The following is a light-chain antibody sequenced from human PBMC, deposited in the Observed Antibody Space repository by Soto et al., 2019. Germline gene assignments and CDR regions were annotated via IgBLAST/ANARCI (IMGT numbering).Light chain of an antibody. CDR1: SSDVGGYKY. Sequence: QSVLTQPASVSGSPGQSITISCTGTSSDVGGYKYVSWYKQHPGKVPKLMIYEVSNRPSGVSNRFSGSKSGNTASLTISGLQAEDEADYYCASYTSSSTVVFGGGTKLTVL. CDR3: ASYTSSSTVV. CDR2: EVS. J-gene: IGLJ2*01. V-gene: IGLV2-14*01.